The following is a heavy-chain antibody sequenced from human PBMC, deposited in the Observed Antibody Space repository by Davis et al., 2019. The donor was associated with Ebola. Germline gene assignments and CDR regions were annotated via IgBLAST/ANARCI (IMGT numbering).Heavy chain of an antibody. V-gene: IGHV3-43*02. CDR1: GFTFDDHA. D-gene: IGHD5-18*01. CDR3: AKTRGYRLYYFEY. CDR2: ISGNGYGT. J-gene: IGHJ4*02. Sequence: GESLKIFCAASGFTFDDHAMSWVRQAPGKALEWVSLISGNGYGTEYGDSVKGRFTISRDNSKNFLYLQVNDLRPEDTALYFCAKTRGYRLYYFEYWGQGTLVTVSS.